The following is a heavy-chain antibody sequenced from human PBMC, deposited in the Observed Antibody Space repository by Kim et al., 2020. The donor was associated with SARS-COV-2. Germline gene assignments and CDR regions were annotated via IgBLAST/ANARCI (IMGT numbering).Heavy chain of an antibody. Sequence: GGSLRLSCAASGFTFSSYAMSWVRQAPGKGLEWVSVIYSGGSSTYYADSVKGRFTISRDNSKNTLYLQMNSLRAEDTAVYYCAKDYGDYLFDYWGQGTLVTVSS. D-gene: IGHD4-17*01. CDR1: GFTFSSYA. J-gene: IGHJ4*02. CDR2: IYSGGSST. V-gene: IGHV3-23*03. CDR3: AKDYGDYLFDY.